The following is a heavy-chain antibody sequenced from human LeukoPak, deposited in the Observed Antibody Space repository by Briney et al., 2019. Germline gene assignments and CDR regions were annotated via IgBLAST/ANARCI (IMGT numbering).Heavy chain of an antibody. Sequence: ASVKVSCKASGYTFTGYYMHWVRQAPGQGLEWMGWINPNSGGTNYAQKFQGRVTMTRDTSISTAYMELSRLRSDDTAVYYCARGYCSSTSCYLFDYWGRGTLVTVSS. CDR2: INPNSGGT. J-gene: IGHJ4*02. CDR3: ARGYCSSTSCYLFDY. D-gene: IGHD2-2*01. V-gene: IGHV1-2*02. CDR1: GYTFTGYY.